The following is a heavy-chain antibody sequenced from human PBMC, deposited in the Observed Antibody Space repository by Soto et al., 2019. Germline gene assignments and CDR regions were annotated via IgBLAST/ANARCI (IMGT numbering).Heavy chain of an antibody. Sequence: QVQLQQWGAGLLKPSETLSLTCAVYGGSFSGYYWSWIRQPPGKGLEWIGEINHSGSTNYNPSLKSRVTISVDTSKNQFSLKLSSVTAADTAVYYCATSEGYYFDYWGQGTLVTVSS. CDR2: INHSGST. D-gene: IGHD2-15*01. J-gene: IGHJ4*02. CDR1: GGSFSGYY. CDR3: ATSEGYYFDY. V-gene: IGHV4-34*01.